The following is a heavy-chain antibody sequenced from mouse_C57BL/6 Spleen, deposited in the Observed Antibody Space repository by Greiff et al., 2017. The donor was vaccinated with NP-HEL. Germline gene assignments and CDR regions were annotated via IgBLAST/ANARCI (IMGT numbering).Heavy chain of an antibody. CDR2: IDPSDSYT. D-gene: IGHD3-2*02. CDR1: GYTFTSYW. CDR3: ARSSSGYRQDRDYYAMDY. J-gene: IGHJ4*01. V-gene: IGHV1-69*01. Sequence: VQLQQSGAELVMPGASVKLSCKASGYTFTSYWMQWVKQRPGQGLEWIGEIDPSDSYTNYTQKFKGKSTLTVDKSSSTAYMQLSSLTSDDSAVYYCARSSSGYRQDRDYYAMDYWGQGTSVTVSS.